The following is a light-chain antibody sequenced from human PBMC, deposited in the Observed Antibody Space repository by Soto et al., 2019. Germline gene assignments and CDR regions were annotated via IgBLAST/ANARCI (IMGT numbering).Light chain of an antibody. J-gene: IGKJ5*01. CDR1: QSVSSTY. CDR3: KHYNNSPTITTVT. V-gene: IGKV3-20*01. Sequence: EIVFTQSPGTLSLSQGETATLSCRASQSVSSTYLGWYQQKPGQAPRLLIYGAYGRAAGIPDRFRGSGSGTDFTLTIGRLEPEDFAVFYCKHYNNSPTITTVTFCQGARLEIK. CDR2: GAY.